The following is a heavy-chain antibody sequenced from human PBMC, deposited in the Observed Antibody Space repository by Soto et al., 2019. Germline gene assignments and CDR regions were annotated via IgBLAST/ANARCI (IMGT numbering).Heavy chain of an antibody. V-gene: IGHV3-23*01. D-gene: IGHD1-7*01. CDR2: ISGSGGST. CDR3: AKLAMVSITGSTAATHFEY. J-gene: IGHJ4*02. Sequence: GGSLRLSCAASGFTFSSYAMSWVRQAPGKGLECVSAISGSGGSTYYADSVKGRFTISRDNSKNQLYLQMNSLRAEDTAVYYCAKLAMVSITGSTAATHFEYGGEGTLVTVCS. CDR1: GFTFSSYA.